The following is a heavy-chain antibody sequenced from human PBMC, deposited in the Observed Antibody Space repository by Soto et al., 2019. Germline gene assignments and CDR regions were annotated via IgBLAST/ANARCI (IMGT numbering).Heavy chain of an antibody. Sequence: ASVKVSCKASGYTFTGYYMHWVRQAPGQGLEWMGWINPNSGGTNYAQKFQGWVTMTRDTSISTAYMELSRLRSDDTAVYYCATSVVPAAMFADTTYYYYGMDVWGQGTTVTVSS. CDR3: ATSVVPAAMFADTTYYYYGMDV. CDR1: GYTFTGYY. D-gene: IGHD2-2*01. V-gene: IGHV1-2*04. CDR2: INPNSGGT. J-gene: IGHJ6*02.